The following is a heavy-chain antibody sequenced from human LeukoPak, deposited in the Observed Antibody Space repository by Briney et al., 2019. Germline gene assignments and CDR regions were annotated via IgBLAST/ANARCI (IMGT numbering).Heavy chain of an antibody. D-gene: IGHD2-8*02. J-gene: IGHJ4*02. V-gene: IGHV3-74*01. CDR3: ARETSTGKYPQNVPDY. CDR2: INSDGSSI. Sequence: SGGSLRLSCAASGFTFSSYWMHWVRQAPGKGLVWVSRINSDGSSITYADSVQGRFTISRDNAKNTLYLQVSSLSVEDTAVYYCARETSTGKYPQNVPDYWGQGTLVTVSS. CDR1: GFTFSSYW.